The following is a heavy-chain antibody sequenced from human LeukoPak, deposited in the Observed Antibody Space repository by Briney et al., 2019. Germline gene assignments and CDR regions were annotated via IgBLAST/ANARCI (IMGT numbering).Heavy chain of an antibody. CDR1: GYTFTNYA. CDR3: ARVYCSSSSCYGYYYYGMGV. Sequence: ASVKVSCKASGYTFTNYAMHWVRQAPGQRLEWMGWINAGNGNTKYSQKFQGRVTITRDTSASTAYMELSSLRSEDTAVYYCARVYCSSSSCYGYYYYGMGVWGQGTTVTVSS. D-gene: IGHD2-2*01. CDR2: INAGNGNT. J-gene: IGHJ6*02. V-gene: IGHV1-3*01.